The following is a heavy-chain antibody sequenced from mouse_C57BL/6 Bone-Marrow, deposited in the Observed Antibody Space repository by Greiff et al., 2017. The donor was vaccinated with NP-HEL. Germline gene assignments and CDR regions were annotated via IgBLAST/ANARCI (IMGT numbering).Heavy chain of an antibody. V-gene: IGHV1-81*01. CDR3: ARGWLRAMDY. D-gene: IGHD1-1*02. J-gene: IGHJ4*01. Sequence: QVQLQQSGAELARPGASVKLSCKASGHTFTSYGISWVKQRTGQGLEWIGEIYPRSGNTYYNEKFKGKATLTADKSSSTAYMELRSLTSEDSAVYFCARGWLRAMDYWGQGTSVTVSS. CDR1: GHTFTSYG. CDR2: IYPRSGNT.